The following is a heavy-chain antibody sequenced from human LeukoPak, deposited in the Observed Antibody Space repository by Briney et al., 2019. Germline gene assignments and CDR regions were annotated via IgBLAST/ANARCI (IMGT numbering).Heavy chain of an antibody. V-gene: IGHV1-18*01. Sequence: ASVKVSCKASGYTFTSYSISWVRQAPGQGLEWMGWINAYNGNTNYAQKLQGRVTMTTDTSTSTAYMELRSLRADDTAVYYCARSTAMVYYFDYWGQGTLVTVSS. D-gene: IGHD5-18*01. J-gene: IGHJ4*02. CDR2: INAYNGNT. CDR3: ARSTAMVYYFDY. CDR1: GYTFTSYS.